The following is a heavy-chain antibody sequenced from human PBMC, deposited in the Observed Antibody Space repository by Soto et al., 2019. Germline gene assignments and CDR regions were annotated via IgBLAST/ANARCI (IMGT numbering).Heavy chain of an antibody. CDR1: GGSICSSV. CDR3: ARHTVAGTLDY. D-gene: IGHD6-19*01. J-gene: IGHJ4*02. CDR2: IYYSGST. V-gene: IGHV4-59*08. Sequence: SSTLSLTFAVYGGSICSSVFAGFRQPPGKGLEGIGYIYYSGSTNYNPSLKSRVTISVDTSKNQFSLKLSSVTAADTAVYYCARHTVAGTLDYWGQGTLVTVS.